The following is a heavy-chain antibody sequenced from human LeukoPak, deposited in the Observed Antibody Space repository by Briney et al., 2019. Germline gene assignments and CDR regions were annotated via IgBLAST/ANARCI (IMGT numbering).Heavy chain of an antibody. D-gene: IGHD6-13*01. Sequence: GASVKVSCKASGGTFSSYAISWVRQAPGQGLEWMGGIIPIFGTANYAQKFQGRVTITADESTSTAYMELSSLRSEDTAVYYCASNFIAAAGTWGLDPWGQGTLVTVSS. CDR1: GGTFSSYA. V-gene: IGHV1-69*13. CDR2: IIPIFGTA. J-gene: IGHJ5*02. CDR3: ASNFIAAAGTWGLDP.